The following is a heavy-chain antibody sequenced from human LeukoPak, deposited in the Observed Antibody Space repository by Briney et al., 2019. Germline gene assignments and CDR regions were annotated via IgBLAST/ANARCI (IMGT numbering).Heavy chain of an antibody. D-gene: IGHD3-22*01. CDR1: GGSISSYY. Sequence: SETLSLTCTVSGGSISSYYWSWIRQPPGKGLEWIGYIYYSGSTYYNPSLKSRVTISVDTSKNQFSLKLSSVTAADTAVYYCARSITMIVVVITTGWFDPWGQGTLVTVSS. CDR2: IYYSGST. CDR3: ARSITMIVVVITTGWFDP. V-gene: IGHV4-59*12. J-gene: IGHJ5*02.